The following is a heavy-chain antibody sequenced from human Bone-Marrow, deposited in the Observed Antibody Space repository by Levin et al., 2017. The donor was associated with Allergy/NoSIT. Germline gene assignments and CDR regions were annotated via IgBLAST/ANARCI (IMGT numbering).Heavy chain of an antibody. CDR2: IIPKFGTA. CDR3: ARGDRRQWLTCFDY. D-gene: IGHD6-19*01. V-gene: IGHV1-69*13. J-gene: IGHJ4*02. Sequence: SVKVSCKASGGTFSSYAISWLRQAPGHGLEWMGGIIPKFGTANYAQKFQGRLTITADESTSAAYMELSSLRSEDTAVYYCARGDRRQWLTCFDYWGQGTLVTVSS. CDR1: GGTFSSYA.